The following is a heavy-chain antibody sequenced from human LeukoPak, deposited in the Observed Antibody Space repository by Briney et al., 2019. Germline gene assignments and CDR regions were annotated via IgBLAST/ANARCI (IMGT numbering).Heavy chain of an antibody. CDR1: GYTFTSYG. Sequence: ASVKVSCKASGYTFTSYGISWVRQAPGQGLEWMGRISAYNGNTNYAQKLQGRVTMTTDTSTSTAYMELRSLRSDDTAVYYCARDYDYVWGSYLPRYYYYNGMDVWGQGTTVTVSS. D-gene: IGHD3-16*02. J-gene: IGHJ6*02. V-gene: IGHV1-18*01. CDR3: ARDYDYVWGSYLPRYYYYNGMDV. CDR2: ISAYNGNT.